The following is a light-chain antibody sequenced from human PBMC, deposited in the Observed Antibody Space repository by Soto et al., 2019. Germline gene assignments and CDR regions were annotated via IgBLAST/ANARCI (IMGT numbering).Light chain of an antibody. J-gene: IGLJ1*01. CDR1: SSDVGNYNL. CDR3: CSYAGSSTFYV. V-gene: IGLV2-23*02. CDR2: EVS. Sequence: QSALTXPASVSGSPGQSITISCTGTSSDVGNYNLVSWYQQYPGKAPKLMIYEVSKRPSGVSNRFSGSKSGNTASLTISGLQAEDEADYYCCSYAGSSTFYVFGTGTKVTVL.